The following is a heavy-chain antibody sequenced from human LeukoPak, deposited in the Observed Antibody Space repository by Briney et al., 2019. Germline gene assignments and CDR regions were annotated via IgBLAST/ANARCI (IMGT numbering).Heavy chain of an antibody. CDR2: IYHSGRT. V-gene: IGHV4-4*02. J-gene: IGHJ4*02. CDR3: ARDLVDSGGYYFDS. Sequence: PSETLSLTCAVSGCSITSDNWWTWVRQAPGKGLEWIGQIYHSGRTNYNPSLKSRVTISVDKSKNHFSLKLSSVTAADTAIYYCARDLVDSGGYYFDSWGQGTLVTVSS. CDR1: GCSITSDNW. D-gene: IGHD3-22*01.